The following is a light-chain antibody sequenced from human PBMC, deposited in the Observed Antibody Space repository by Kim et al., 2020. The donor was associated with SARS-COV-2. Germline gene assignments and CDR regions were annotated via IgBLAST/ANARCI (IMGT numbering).Light chain of an antibody. CDR2: GAS. J-gene: IGKJ2*01. V-gene: IGKV3-15*01. CDR3: QHYNGWPPYT. CDR1: QSVNTN. Sequence: EILMTQSPGTLSVSPGERATLSCRASQSVNTNLAWYQQKPGQVPRLLIYGASTRATGIPASFSGSGSGTEFTLTISSLQSEDFAVYYCQHYNGWPPYTFGQGTKLEI.